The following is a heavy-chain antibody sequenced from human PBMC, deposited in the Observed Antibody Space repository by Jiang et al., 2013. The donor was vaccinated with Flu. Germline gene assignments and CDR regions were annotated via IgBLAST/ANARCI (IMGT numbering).Heavy chain of an antibody. V-gene: IGHV4-39*01. Sequence: GLVKPSETLSLTCTVSGGSISSSSYYWGWIRQPPGKGLEWIGSIYYSGSTYYNPSLKSRVTISVDTSKNQFSLKLSSVTAADTAVYYCARPGQKLYYYGMDVWGQGTTVTVSS. CDR3: ARPGQKLYYYGMDV. J-gene: IGHJ6*02. CDR2: IYYSGST. CDR1: GGSISSSSYY.